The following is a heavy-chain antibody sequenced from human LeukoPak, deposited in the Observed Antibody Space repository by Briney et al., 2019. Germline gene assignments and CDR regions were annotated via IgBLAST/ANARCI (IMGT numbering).Heavy chain of an antibody. D-gene: IGHD2-15*01. Sequence: SETLSLTCTVSGGSISSYYWSWIRQPPGKGLEWIGYIYYSGSTNYNPSLKSRVTISVDTSKNQFSLKLSSVTAADTAVYYCARGVDERYYYYYSMDVWGQGTTVTVSS. CDR2: IYYSGST. V-gene: IGHV4-59*01. J-gene: IGHJ6*02. CDR1: GGSISSYY. CDR3: ARGVDERYYYYYSMDV.